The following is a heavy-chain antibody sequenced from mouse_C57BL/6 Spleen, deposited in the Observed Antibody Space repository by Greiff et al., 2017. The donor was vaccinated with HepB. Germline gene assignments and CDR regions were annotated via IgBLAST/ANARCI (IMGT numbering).Heavy chain of an antibody. Sequence: EVQLMESGPELVKPGASVKISCKASGYTFTDYYMNWVKQSHGKSLEWIGDINPNNGGTSYNQKFKGKATLTVDKSSSTAYMELRSLTSEDSAVYYCARAVDYGNCYAMDYWGQGTSVTVSS. CDR3: ARAVDYGNCYAMDY. D-gene: IGHD2-1*01. V-gene: IGHV1-26*01. J-gene: IGHJ4*01. CDR2: INPNNGGT. CDR1: GYTFTDYY.